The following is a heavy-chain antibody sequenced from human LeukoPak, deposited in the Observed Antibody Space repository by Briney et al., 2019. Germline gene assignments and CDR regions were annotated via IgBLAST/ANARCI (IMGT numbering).Heavy chain of an antibody. Sequence: GGSLRFSCAASGFTFSSYSMHWVRQAPGKGPEFVSVIGGGGVTTFYADSVKDRFTISRDNSKNTLYLEMGSLRAEDMAVYYCAREEGGSGLWYYDLWGRGTLVTVSS. CDR1: GFTFSSYS. CDR2: IGGGGVTT. J-gene: IGHJ2*01. CDR3: AREEGGSGLWYYDL. D-gene: IGHD1-26*01. V-gene: IGHV3-64*02.